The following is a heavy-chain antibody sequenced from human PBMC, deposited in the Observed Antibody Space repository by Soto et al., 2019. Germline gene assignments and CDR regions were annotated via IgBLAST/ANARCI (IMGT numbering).Heavy chain of an antibody. Sequence: VVSLRLSCVASGFTFSNYNMNWVRQAPGKGLEWVSHISGSSIYIHYADSVRGRFTISRDNAKNSVYLQMDSLRVEDTAVYYCAREGALKPFSSWGQGALVTVSS. V-gene: IGHV3-21*01. CDR2: ISGSSIYI. J-gene: IGHJ5*02. CDR3: AREGALKPFSS. CDR1: GFTFSNYN.